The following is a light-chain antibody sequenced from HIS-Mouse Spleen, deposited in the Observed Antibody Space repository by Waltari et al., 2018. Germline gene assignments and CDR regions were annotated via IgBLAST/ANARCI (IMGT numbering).Light chain of an antibody. CDR2: EGS. CDR3: CSYAGSSTV. CDR1: SIDVGSYNL. J-gene: IGLJ1*01. Sequence: QSALTQPASVSGSPGQSITISCTRTSIDVGSYNLFTWYQQHPGKAPKLMIYEGSKRPSGVSNRFSGSKSGNTASLTISGLQAEDEADYYCCSYAGSSTVFGTGTKVTVL. V-gene: IGLV2-23*03.